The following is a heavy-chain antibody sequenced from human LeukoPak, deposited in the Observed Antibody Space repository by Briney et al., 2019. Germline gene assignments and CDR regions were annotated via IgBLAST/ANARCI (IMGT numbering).Heavy chain of an antibody. Sequence: ASVKVSCKASGYTFTGYYMLWVRQAPGQGLEWMGRINPNSGGTNFAQKFQGRVTMTRDTSISTAYMELSRLSSDDTAMYYCASDRSSSSVEDIDYWGQGTLVTVSS. J-gene: IGHJ4*02. CDR3: ASDRSSSSVEDIDY. CDR1: GYTFTGYY. CDR2: INPNSGGT. D-gene: IGHD6-6*01. V-gene: IGHV1-2*06.